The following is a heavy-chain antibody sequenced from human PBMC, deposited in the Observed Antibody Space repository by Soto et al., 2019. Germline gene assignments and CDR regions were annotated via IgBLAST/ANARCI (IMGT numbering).Heavy chain of an antibody. CDR3: ASDSSGYPGAYWYFDL. Sequence: GGSLRLSCAASGFTFSSCIMNWVRQAPGKGLEWVSYISSSSSTIYYADSVKGRFTISRDNAKNSLYLQMNSLRDEDTAVYYCASDSSGYPGAYWYFDLWGRGTLVTVSS. CDR2: ISSSSSTI. CDR1: GFTFSSCI. D-gene: IGHD3-22*01. J-gene: IGHJ2*01. V-gene: IGHV3-48*02.